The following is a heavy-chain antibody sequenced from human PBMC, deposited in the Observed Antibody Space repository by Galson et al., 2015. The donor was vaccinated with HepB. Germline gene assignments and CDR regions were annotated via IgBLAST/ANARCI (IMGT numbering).Heavy chain of an antibody. D-gene: IGHD2-15*01. Sequence: SLRLSCAASGFTFSTYAMTWVRQAPGKGLEWVSAITRNDYRTYYADSVRGRFTISRDDSKNTVYQQMNSLRAEDTAVYYCASGYCSGGTCFFDYWGQGTLVTVSS. CDR1: GFTFSTYA. CDR2: ITRNDYRT. J-gene: IGHJ4*02. CDR3: ASGYCSGGTCFFDY. V-gene: IGHV3-23*01.